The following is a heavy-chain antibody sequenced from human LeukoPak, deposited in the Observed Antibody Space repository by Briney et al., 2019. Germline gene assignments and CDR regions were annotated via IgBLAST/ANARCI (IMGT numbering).Heavy chain of an antibody. V-gene: IGHV3-23*01. CDR1: GFTFSSYA. CDR3: AKDNYDFWSGVLNAFDI. Sequence: GGSLRLSCAASGFTFSSYAMSWVRQAPGKGLERVSAISGSGGSTYYADSVKGRFTISRDNSKNTLYLQMNSLRAEDTAVYYCAKDNYDFWSGVLNAFDIWGQGTMVTVSS. CDR2: ISGSGGST. J-gene: IGHJ3*02. D-gene: IGHD3-3*01.